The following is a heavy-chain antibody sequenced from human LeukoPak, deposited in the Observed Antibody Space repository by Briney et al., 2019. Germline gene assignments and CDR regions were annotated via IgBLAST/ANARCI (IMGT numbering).Heavy chain of an antibody. V-gene: IGHV4-4*07. CDR1: GASVTSHH. J-gene: IGHJ4*02. D-gene: IGHD3-22*01. CDR3: TRDESSRDDSGGYHY. Sequence: PSETLSLTCAVSGASVTSHHWAWIRQPAGKGLEWAGRVHFSGSTNYNPSLRSRVAISLDKSKNELSLTLKSVSAADTAYYCTRDESSRDDSGGYHYWGRGVLVTVSS. CDR2: VHFSGST.